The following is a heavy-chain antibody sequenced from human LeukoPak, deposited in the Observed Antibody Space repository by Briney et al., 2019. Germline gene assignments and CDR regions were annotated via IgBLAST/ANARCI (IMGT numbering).Heavy chain of an antibody. Sequence: GGSLRLSCAASGFTFSNYWTSWVRQAPGKGLEWVANIKQDGSEKYYVDSVKGRFTISRDNAKNSLYLQMNSLRAEDTAVYYCAREEGWSFDYWGQGTLVTVSS. CDR2: IKQDGSEK. V-gene: IGHV3-7*03. CDR3: AREEGWSFDY. J-gene: IGHJ4*02. D-gene: IGHD2-15*01. CDR1: GFTFSNYW.